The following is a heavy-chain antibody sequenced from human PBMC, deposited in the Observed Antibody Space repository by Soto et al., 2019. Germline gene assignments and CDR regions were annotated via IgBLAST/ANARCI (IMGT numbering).Heavy chain of an antibody. V-gene: IGHV3-33*01. D-gene: IGHD3-9*01. Sequence: QVQLVESGGGVVQPGRSLRLSCAASGFTFSSDGMHWVRQAPGKGLEWVAVIWYDGSNKYYADSVKGRFTISRDNSKNTLYLQMNSLRAEDTAVYYCARDGYFALTPTSPHYNGMDVWGQGTTVTVSS. CDR3: ARDGYFALTPTSPHYNGMDV. CDR2: IWYDGSNK. CDR1: GFTFSSDG. J-gene: IGHJ6*02.